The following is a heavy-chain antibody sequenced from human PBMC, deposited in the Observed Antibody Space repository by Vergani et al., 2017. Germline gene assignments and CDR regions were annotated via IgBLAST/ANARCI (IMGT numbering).Heavy chain of an antibody. CDR3: ARENSGGGGAFDI. Sequence: QVQLVQSGAEVKKPGSSVKVSCKASGGTFSSCAISWVRQAPGQGLEWMGRIIPIFGTANYAQKFQGRVTITADESTSTAYMDLSSLRSEDTAVYYWARENSGGGGAFDIWGQGTMVTVSS. D-gene: IGHD3-10*01. CDR1: GGTFSSCA. V-gene: IGHV1-69*13. J-gene: IGHJ3*02. CDR2: IIPIFGTA.